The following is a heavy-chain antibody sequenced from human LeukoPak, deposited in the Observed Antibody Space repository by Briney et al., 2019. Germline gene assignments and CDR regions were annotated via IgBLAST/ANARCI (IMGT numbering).Heavy chain of an antibody. J-gene: IGHJ3*02. D-gene: IGHD2-8*01. Sequence: ASVTVSCKASGYTFTIYGISWVRQAPGQGLEWMGWISAYNGNTNYAQTPQGRVTMTTDTSTSTAYMELRSLRSDDTAVYYCARDNYVQMVYAGTAFDIWGQATMVTVSS. CDR3: ARDNYVQMVYAGTAFDI. CDR1: GYTFTIYG. CDR2: ISAYNGNT. V-gene: IGHV1-18*01.